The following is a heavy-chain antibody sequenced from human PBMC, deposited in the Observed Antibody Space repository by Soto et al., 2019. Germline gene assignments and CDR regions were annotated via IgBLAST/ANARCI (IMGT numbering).Heavy chain of an antibody. J-gene: IGHJ1*01. CDR1: GFTFNIYA. CDR3: AQCGYDRSGRLLRSFQH. V-gene: IGHV3-23*01. Sequence: GGSLRLSCAASGFTFNIYAMSWVRQAPGKGLEWVSAISGSGGGTYYADSVEGRFTISRDNSNNTLYLQMSSLRAEDTAVYYCAQCGYDRSGRLLRSFQHWGQGT. CDR2: ISGSGGGT. D-gene: IGHD3-22*01.